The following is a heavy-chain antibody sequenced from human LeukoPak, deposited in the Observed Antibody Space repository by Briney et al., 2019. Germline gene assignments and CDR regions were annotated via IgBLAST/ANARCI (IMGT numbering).Heavy chain of an antibody. V-gene: IGHV4-59*08. CDR1: SGSISSYY. CDR2: MYYNGST. CDR3: ARFHGEVSVTRRFDP. D-gene: IGHD4-11*01. Sequence: PESLSLTCSVSSGSISSYYWSWIRQPPGKGLEWIAYMYYNGSTNYNPSLKSRVTVSVDTSKNLFSMKLKSVTAADTAVYYCARFHGEVSVTRRFDPWGQGTLVTVSS. J-gene: IGHJ5*02.